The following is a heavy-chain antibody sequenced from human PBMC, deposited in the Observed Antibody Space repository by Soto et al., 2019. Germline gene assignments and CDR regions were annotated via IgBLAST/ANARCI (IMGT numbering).Heavy chain of an antibody. V-gene: IGHV4-34*01. CDR3: ARGKIPYYFDY. Sequence: QVQLQQWGAGLLKPSETLSLTCAVYGVSFSGYYWSWIRQPPGKGLEWIGEINHSGSTNYNPSLKSRVTISVDTSKNQFSLKLSSVTAADTAVYYCARGKIPYYFDYWGQGTLVTVSS. CDR2: INHSGST. J-gene: IGHJ4*02. CDR1: GVSFSGYY. D-gene: IGHD2-2*02.